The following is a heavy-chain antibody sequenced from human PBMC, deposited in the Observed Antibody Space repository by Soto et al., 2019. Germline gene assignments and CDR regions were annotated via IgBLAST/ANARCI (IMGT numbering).Heavy chain of an antibody. D-gene: IGHD6-6*01. CDR2: IYYSGST. CDR1: GGSISSSSYY. Sequence: SHTLYLTCTVSGGSISSSSYYWGWIRQPPGKGLGWIGSIYYSGSTYYNPSLKSRVTISVDTSKNQFYLKLSPGTAADTAVYYCASPSSSYYYYYGTDVWGQGTTVHVSS. V-gene: IGHV4-39*01. CDR3: ASPSSSYYYYYGTDV. J-gene: IGHJ6*02.